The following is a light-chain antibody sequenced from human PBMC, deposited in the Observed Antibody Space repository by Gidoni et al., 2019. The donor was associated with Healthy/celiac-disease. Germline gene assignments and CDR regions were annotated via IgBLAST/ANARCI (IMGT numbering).Light chain of an antibody. CDR2: DAS. Sequence: DIQMTQSPSSLSASVGDRVTITCQASQDISNYLNWYQQKPGKAPKLLIYDASNLETGVPSRFSGSGSGTDFTFTISSLQPEDIATYYCQQCDNLPPITFGQETRLKIK. V-gene: IGKV1-33*01. CDR3: QQCDNLPPIT. J-gene: IGKJ5*01. CDR1: QDISNY.